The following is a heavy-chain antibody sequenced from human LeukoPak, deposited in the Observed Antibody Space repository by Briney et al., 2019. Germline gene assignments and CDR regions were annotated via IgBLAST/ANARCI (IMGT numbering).Heavy chain of an antibody. V-gene: IGHV4-59*01. J-gene: IGHJ4*02. CDR3: ARVGGYGSRWYLSPYFDY. Sequence: SETLSLTCTVSGGSISSYYWSWIRQPPGKGLEWINYINYSGSTNYNPSLKSRVTILVDTSKNQFSLKLSSVTPADTAVYYCARVGGYGSRWYLSPYFDYWGQGTLVTASS. CDR1: GGSISSYY. CDR2: INYSGST. D-gene: IGHD6-13*01.